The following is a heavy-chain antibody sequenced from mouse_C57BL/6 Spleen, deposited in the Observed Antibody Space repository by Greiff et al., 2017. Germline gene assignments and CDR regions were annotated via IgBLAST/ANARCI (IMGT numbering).Heavy chain of an antibody. CDR2: FYPGSGSI. J-gene: IGHJ4*01. D-gene: IGHD2-4*01. V-gene: IGHV1-62-2*01. CDR1: GYTFTEYT. Sequence: QVQLQQSGAELVKPGASVKLSCKASGYTFTEYTIHWVKQRSGQGLEWIGWFYPGSGSIKYNEKFKDKATLTADKSSSTVYMELSRLTSEDSAVYFCARHEADDYDVYYYAMDYWGQGTSVTVSS. CDR3: ARHEADDYDVYYYAMDY.